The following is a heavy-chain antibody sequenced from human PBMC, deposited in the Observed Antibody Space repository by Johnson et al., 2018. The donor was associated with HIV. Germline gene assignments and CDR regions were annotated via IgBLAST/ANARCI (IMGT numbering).Heavy chain of an antibody. CDR3: ARGSRYCSGGSCPEAFDI. Sequence: QVQLVESGGGLVKPGGSLRLSCAASGFAFSDCYMSWIRQAPGKGLEWISYISSSDSTIYYADSVKGRFTISRDNAKNSLYLQMNSLRAEDTALDFCARGSRYCSGGSCPEAFDIWGQGTMVTVSS. D-gene: IGHD2-15*01. V-gene: IGHV3-11*01. J-gene: IGHJ3*02. CDR1: GFAFSDCY. CDR2: ISSSDSTI.